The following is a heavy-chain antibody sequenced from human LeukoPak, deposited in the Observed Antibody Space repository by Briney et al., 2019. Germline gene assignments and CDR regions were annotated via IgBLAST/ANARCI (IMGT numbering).Heavy chain of an antibody. V-gene: IGHV3-23*01. CDR3: ARDEDTSALSEY. CDR2: ISNNGGRT. J-gene: IGHJ4*02. CDR1: GFSFGSNT. D-gene: IGHD2/OR15-2a*01. Sequence: GGSLTLSCAGSGFSFGSNTMGWVRQAPGRGREWVRAISNNGGRTDYADSVKGRFTISRDNSKSTLYLHMDSLRADDTAVYYCARDEDTSALSEYWGQGTLVTVSS.